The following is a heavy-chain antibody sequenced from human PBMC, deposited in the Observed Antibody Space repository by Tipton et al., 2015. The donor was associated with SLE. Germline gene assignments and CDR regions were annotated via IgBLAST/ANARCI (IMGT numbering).Heavy chain of an antibody. V-gene: IGHV3-23*01. Sequence: SLRLSCAASGFTFSSYAMSWVRQAPGKGLDWVSAISGSGGSTYYADSVKGRFTISRDNSKNTLYLQMNNLRAEDTAVYFCARADYADSVYYHMDVWGKGTTVIVSS. J-gene: IGHJ6*03. CDR2: ISGSGGST. D-gene: IGHD4-17*01. CDR1: GFTFSSYA. CDR3: ARADYADSVYYHMDV.